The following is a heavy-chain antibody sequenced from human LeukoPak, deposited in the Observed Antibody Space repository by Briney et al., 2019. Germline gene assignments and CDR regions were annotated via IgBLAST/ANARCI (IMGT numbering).Heavy chain of an antibody. CDR3: ARGGGYSSHSYDY. J-gene: IGHJ4*02. Sequence: GGSLRLSCAASGLTVSSNYVTWVRQVPGKGLEWVSVIYSDGSTYYADSVKGRFTISRDNSKNTLYLQMNSLRAEDTPVYYCARGGGYSSHSYDYWGQGTLVTVSS. CDR1: GLTVSSNY. CDR2: IYSDGST. D-gene: IGHD6-13*01. V-gene: IGHV3-53*01.